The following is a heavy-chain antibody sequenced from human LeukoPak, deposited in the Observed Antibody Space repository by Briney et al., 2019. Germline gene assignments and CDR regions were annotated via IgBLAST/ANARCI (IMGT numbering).Heavy chain of an antibody. J-gene: IGHJ4*02. CDR1: GGSFSGYY. CDR2: INHSGST. D-gene: IGHD3-10*01. CDR3: ARVLLVRGVIFYFDY. Sequence: SETLSLTCAVYGGSFSGYYWSWIRQPPGKGLEWIGEINHSGSTNYNPSLKSRVTISVDTSKNQFSLKLSSVTAADTAVYYCARVLLVRGVIFYFDYWGQGTLVTVSS. V-gene: IGHV4-34*01.